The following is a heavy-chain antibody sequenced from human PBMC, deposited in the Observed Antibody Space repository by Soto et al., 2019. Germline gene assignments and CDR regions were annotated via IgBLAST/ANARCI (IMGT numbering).Heavy chain of an antibody. CDR3: TRDPQALDF. J-gene: IGHJ4*02. Sequence: EVQLVESGGDLVQPGGSLRLSCAASGFSFDTYSMNWVRQAPGKGLEWVSYISYSNTIHYADSVQGRFIISRDNAKKSLYLQMNSLRVDDTAVYFCTRDPQALDFWGQGTLVTVSS. CDR2: ISYSNTI. V-gene: IGHV3-48*01. CDR1: GFSFDTYS.